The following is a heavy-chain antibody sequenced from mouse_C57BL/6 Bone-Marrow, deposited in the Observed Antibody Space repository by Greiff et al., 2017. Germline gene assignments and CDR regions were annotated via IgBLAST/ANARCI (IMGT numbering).Heavy chain of an antibody. Sequence: DVHLVESGGGLVQPKGSLKLSCAASGFSFNTYAMNWVRQAPGKGLEWVARFRSKSNNYATYYADSVKDRFTISRDDSESMLYLQMNNLKTEDTAMYYCVRHWLGAMDYWGQGTSVTVSS. CDR3: VRHWLGAMDY. CDR1: GFSFNTYA. CDR2: FRSKSNNYAT. J-gene: IGHJ4*01. V-gene: IGHV10-1*01.